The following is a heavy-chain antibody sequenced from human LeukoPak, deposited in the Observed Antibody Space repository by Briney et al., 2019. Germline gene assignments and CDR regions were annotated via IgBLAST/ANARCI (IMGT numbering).Heavy chain of an antibody. D-gene: IGHD5-24*01. V-gene: IGHV3-30*02. Sequence: PGGSLRLSCAASGFTFSSYGMHWVRQAPGKGLEWVAFIRYDGSNKYYADSVKGRFTISRDNSKNTLYLQMNSLRAEDTAVYYCAKGRKRWLQPDYYYYYGMDVWGQGTTVTVSS. CDR1: GFTFSSYG. CDR2: IRYDGSNK. CDR3: AKGRKRWLQPDYYYYYGMDV. J-gene: IGHJ6*02.